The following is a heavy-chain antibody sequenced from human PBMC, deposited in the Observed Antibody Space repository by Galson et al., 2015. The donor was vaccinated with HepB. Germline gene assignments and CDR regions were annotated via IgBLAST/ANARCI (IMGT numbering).Heavy chain of an antibody. J-gene: IGHJ4*02. CDR3: ATDVVGATDFDY. Sequence: SVKVSCKASGYTFTSYGISWVRQAPGQGLEWMGWISAYNGNTNYAQKLQGRVTMTTDTSTSTAYMELRSLRSDDTAVYYCATDVVGATDFDYWGQGTLVTVSS. D-gene: IGHD1-26*01. V-gene: IGHV1-18*01. CDR1: GYTFTSYG. CDR2: ISAYNGNT.